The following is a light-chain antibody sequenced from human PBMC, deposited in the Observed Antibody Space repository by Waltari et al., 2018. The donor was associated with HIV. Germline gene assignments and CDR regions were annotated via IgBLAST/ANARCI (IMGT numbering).Light chain of an antibody. CDR3: CSYAGTYTYV. CDR1: ASDIGYFDY. CDR2: EVV. Sequence: QSALTQPRSVSGSPGQSVTISCTGTASDIGYFDYVSWYQQYPGKAPKVIIYEVVQRPSGGPDRFTASKSGITASLTISGLQDEDEADYYCCSYAGTYTYVFGSGTKVTVL. V-gene: IGLV2-11*01. J-gene: IGLJ1*01.